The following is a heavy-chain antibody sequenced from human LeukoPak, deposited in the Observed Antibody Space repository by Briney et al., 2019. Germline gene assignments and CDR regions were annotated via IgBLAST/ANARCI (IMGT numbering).Heavy chain of an antibody. CDR1: GDPISSSGYS. D-gene: IGHD6-19*01. J-gene: IGHJ4*02. CDR3: ARPGSTTGWYYFDY. V-gene: IGHV4-39*01. CDR2: IYYSGST. Sequence: SETLSLTCTVSGDPISSSGYSWGWIRQPPGRGLEWIGSIYYSGSTYYNPSLKSRVTISVDMSKNQFSLKLSSVTAADTAVYYCARPGSTTGWYYFDYWGQGTLVTVSS.